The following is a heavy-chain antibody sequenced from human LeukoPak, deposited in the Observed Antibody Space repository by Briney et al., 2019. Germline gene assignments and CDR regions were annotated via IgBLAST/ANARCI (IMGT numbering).Heavy chain of an antibody. D-gene: IGHD5/OR15-5a*01. CDR3: ASSVEDAFDI. CDR1: GGSFSGYY. CDR2: IYYSGST. J-gene: IGHJ3*02. Sequence: SETLSLTCAVYGGSFSGYYWSWIRQPPGKGLEWIGYIYYSGSTNYNPSLKSRVTISVDTSKNQFSLKLSSVTAADTAVYYCASSVEDAFDIWGQGTMVTVPS. V-gene: IGHV4-59*08.